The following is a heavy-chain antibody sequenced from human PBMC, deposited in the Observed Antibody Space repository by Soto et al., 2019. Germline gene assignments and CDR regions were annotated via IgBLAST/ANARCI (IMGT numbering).Heavy chain of an antibody. V-gene: IGHV4-39*01. Sequence: PSETLSLTCTVSGGSISSSSYYWGWIRQSPGKGLEWIGSFYYSGSTYYSPSLKSRVTISGDTSKKQISLRLSSVTATDTAVYYCARISVASRYMDVWGKEATLTISS. CDR1: GGSISSSSYY. CDR2: FYYSGST. J-gene: IGHJ6*03. D-gene: IGHD5-12*01. CDR3: ARISVASRYMDV.